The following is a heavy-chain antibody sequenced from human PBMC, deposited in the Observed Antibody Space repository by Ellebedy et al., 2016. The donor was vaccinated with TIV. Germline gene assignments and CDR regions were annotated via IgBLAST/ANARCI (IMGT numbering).Heavy chain of an antibody. D-gene: IGHD6-19*01. CDR3: ERVSRGTGGYDY. Sequence: ASVKVSCKPSGYSFTAYYIHWVRQATGQGLEWMGWINPDSGATSYARNFQGRVSMTRDTSVNTASMELRRLKADDTAVFYCERVSRGTGGYDYWGQGTLVTVSS. CDR1: GYSFTAYY. V-gene: IGHV1-2*02. J-gene: IGHJ4*02. CDR2: INPDSGAT.